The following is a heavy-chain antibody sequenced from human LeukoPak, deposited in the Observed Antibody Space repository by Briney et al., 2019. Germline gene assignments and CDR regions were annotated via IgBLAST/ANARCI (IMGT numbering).Heavy chain of an antibody. Sequence: SETLSLTCTVSGGSISSGSYYWSWIRQPAGKGLEWIGRIYTSGSTNYNPSLKSRVTISVDTSKKQSSLTLTSMTAADTAVYYCARVPHYYFGYGYFDSWGQGTLVTVSS. D-gene: IGHD3-10*01. V-gene: IGHV4-61*02. CDR3: ARVPHYYFGYGYFDS. J-gene: IGHJ4*02. CDR2: IYTSGST. CDR1: GGSISSGSYY.